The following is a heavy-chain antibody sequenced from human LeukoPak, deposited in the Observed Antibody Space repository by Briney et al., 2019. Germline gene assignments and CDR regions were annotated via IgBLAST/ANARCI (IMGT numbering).Heavy chain of an antibody. CDR1: GYTFTSYG. Sequence: ASVKVSCKASGYTFTSYGISWVRQAPGQGLEWMGWISAYNGNTNYAQKFQGRVTMTRDTSISTAYMELSRLRSDDTAVYYCARAYYGSGSYNYWGQGTLVTVSS. CDR3: ARAYYGSGSYNY. D-gene: IGHD3-10*01. CDR2: ISAYNGNT. V-gene: IGHV1-18*01. J-gene: IGHJ4*02.